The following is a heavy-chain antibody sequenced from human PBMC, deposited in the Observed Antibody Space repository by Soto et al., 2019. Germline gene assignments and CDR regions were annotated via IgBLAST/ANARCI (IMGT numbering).Heavy chain of an antibody. D-gene: IGHD1-1*01. Sequence: QVHLVQSGAEVKKPGASVKVSCKASGYTFTSYGITWVRQATGQGLEWMGWISAHNGNTDYAQKLQGRVIVTRDTSTCTDYMELRGLISDDTAVYYCARGRYGDYWGQGALVTVSS. J-gene: IGHJ4*02. CDR2: ISAHNGNT. V-gene: IGHV1-18*01. CDR3: ARGRYGDY. CDR1: GYTFTSYG.